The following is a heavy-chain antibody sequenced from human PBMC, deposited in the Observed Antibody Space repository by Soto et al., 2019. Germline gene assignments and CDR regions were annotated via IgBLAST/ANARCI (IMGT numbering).Heavy chain of an antibody. CDR2: IYYSGST. J-gene: IGHJ6*01. D-gene: IGHD6-13*01. Sequence: SETLSLTCTVSGGSISSSSYYWWWIRQPPXKGLEWIGSIYYSGSTYYNPSLKSRVTISVDTSKSQFSLKLSSVTAADTALYYCARHGGAAAGTRYGMDVWGQGTTVTVSS. V-gene: IGHV4-39*01. CDR3: ARHGGAAAGTRYGMDV. CDR1: GGSISSSSYY.